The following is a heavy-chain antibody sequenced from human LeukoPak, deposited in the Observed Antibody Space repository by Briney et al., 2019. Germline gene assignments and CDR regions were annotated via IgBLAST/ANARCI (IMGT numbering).Heavy chain of an antibody. CDR2: ISGSGSST. V-gene: IGHV3-23*01. J-gene: IGHJ4*02. Sequence: GGSLRLSCAASGFTFSSFAMSWVRQTPGKGLEWVSDISGSGSSTYYADSLKGRFTISRDNSKNTLYLQMNSLRAEDTAVYYCAKESDYYPLYFVYWGQGTLVTVSS. D-gene: IGHD3-22*01. CDR3: AKESDYYPLYFVY. CDR1: GFTFSSFA.